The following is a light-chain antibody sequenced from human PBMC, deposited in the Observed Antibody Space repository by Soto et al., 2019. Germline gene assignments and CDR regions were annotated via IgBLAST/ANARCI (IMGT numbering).Light chain of an antibody. V-gene: IGLV2-14*03. J-gene: IGLJ2*01. CDR2: DVS. Sequence: QSALTQPASVSGSPGQSITISCTGTSSDVGGYNFISWYQHHPGKAPKLMIYDVSDRPSGVSNRFSGSKSGNTASLTISGLQDDDEADYYCSSYTITTTLVFGGGTKLTVL. CDR3: SSYTITTTLV. CDR1: SSDVGGYNF.